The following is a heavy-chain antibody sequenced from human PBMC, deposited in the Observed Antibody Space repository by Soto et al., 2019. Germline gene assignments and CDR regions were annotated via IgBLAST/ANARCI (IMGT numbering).Heavy chain of an antibody. V-gene: IGHV1-18*01. CDR2: ISAYNGNT. Sequence: QVQLVQSGAEVKKPGASVKVSCKASAYTVSSYGISWVRQAPGQGVEWMGWISAYNGNTNYAQKLQDRVTMTTDTSTSTTYMEPRSLISDDTAVYYCAATYYGDSSFDYWGQGTLVTVSS. J-gene: IGHJ4*02. D-gene: IGHD4-17*01. CDR1: AYTVSSYG. CDR3: AATYYGDSSFDY.